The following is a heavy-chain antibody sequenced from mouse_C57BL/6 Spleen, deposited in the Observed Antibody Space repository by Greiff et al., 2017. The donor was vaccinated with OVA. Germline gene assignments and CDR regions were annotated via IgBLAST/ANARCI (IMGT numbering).Heavy chain of an antibody. V-gene: IGHV1-9*01. CDR2: ILPGRGST. Sequence: QVQLKESGAELMKPGASVKLSCKATGYTFTGYWIEWVKQRPGHGLEWIGEILPGRGSTNYNEKFKGKATFTADTSSNTAYMQLSSLTTEDSAIYYCANSLTTVVAPGFAYWGQGTLVTVSA. CDR1: GYTFTGYW. J-gene: IGHJ3*01. CDR3: ANSLTTVVAPGFAY. D-gene: IGHD1-1*01.